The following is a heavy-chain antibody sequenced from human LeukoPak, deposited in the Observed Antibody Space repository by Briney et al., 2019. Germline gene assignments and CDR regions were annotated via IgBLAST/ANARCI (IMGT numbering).Heavy chain of an antibody. J-gene: IGHJ4*02. CDR3: ARVTPDCGGDCYNYYFDY. D-gene: IGHD2-21*02. Sequence: SVKVSCKASGGTFSSYAISWVRQAPGQGLEWMGRIIPILGTANYAQKFQGRVTITTDESTSTAYMELSSLRSEDTAVYYCARVTPDCGGDCYNYYFDYWGQGTLVTVSS. CDR1: GGTFSSYA. CDR2: IIPILGTA. V-gene: IGHV1-69*11.